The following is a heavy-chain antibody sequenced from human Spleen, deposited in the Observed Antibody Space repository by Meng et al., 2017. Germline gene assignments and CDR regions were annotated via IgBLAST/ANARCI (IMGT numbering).Heavy chain of an antibody. Sequence: GESLKISCGVSGLTLSRYAMSWVRQAPGKGLEWVSSISVSGYTTYYADSMKGRFTISRDNSKNTLYLKMNSLRAEDTAIYYCAKGYPVAFLEDEFLDWFDPWGQGTLVTVSS. D-gene: IGHD3-3*02. CDR1: GLTLSRYA. CDR2: ISVSGYTT. V-gene: IGHV3-23*01. CDR3: AKGYPVAFLEDEFLDWFDP. J-gene: IGHJ5*02.